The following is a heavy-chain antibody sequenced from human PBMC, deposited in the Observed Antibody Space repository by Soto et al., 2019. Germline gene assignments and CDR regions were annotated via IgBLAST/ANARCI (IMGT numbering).Heavy chain of an antibody. D-gene: IGHD3-3*01. V-gene: IGHV1-18*01. Sequence: ASVKVSCKASGYTFTSYGISWVRQAPGQGLEWMGWISAYNGNTNYAQKLQGRVTMTTDTSTSTAYMELRSLRSDDTAVYYCARLSDFWSGYSHFHYWGQGTLVTVSS. J-gene: IGHJ4*02. CDR3: ARLSDFWSGYSHFHY. CDR1: GYTFTSYG. CDR2: ISAYNGNT.